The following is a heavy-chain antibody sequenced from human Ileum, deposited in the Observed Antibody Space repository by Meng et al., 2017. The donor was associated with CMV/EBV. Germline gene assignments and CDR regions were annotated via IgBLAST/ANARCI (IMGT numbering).Heavy chain of an antibody. D-gene: IGHD4-11*01. CDR3: ASGKSNLEY. CDR1: GGSFSGYF. Sequence: VQIKELGAALLKASDTLSLTCSFYGGSFSGYFWSWIRQVPGKGLEWIGEFNHSGSTNYNPSIKSRVTISVDTSKNQFSLNLSSVTAADTAVYYCASGKSNLEYWGQGTLVTVSS. CDR2: FNHSGST. V-gene: IGHV4-34*01. J-gene: IGHJ4*02.